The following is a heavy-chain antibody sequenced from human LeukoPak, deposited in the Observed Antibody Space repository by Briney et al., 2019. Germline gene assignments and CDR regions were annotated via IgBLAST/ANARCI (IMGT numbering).Heavy chain of an antibody. CDR1: GFTVSSNY. V-gene: IGHV3-23*01. D-gene: IGHD2-8*01. Sequence: GGSLRLSCAASGFTVSSNYMSWVRQAPGKGLEWVSAISGSGGSTYYADSVKGRFTISRDNSKNTLYLQMNSLRAEDTAVYYCAKDNGSPGYFDYWGQGTLVTVSS. J-gene: IGHJ4*02. CDR3: AKDNGSPGYFDY. CDR2: ISGSGGST.